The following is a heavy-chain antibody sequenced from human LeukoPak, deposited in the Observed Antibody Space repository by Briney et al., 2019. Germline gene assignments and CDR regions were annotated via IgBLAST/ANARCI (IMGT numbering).Heavy chain of an antibody. CDR3: ARVYSANGYGSGYYDY. D-gene: IGHD3-10*01. V-gene: IGHV3-21*01. J-gene: IGHJ4*02. Sequence: VPETLLKGLEWVSAITSTSNHINYADSVKGRFTISRDSANNSLYLQMNSLRVEDTAVYYCARVYSANGYGSGYYDYWGQGTLVTVSS. CDR2: ITSTSNHI.